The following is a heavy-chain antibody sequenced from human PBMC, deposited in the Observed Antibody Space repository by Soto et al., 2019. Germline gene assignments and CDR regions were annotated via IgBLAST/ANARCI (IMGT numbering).Heavy chain of an antibody. V-gene: IGHV1-3*01. CDR3: ARCVSVSRRLPLGY. CDR2: INPGNGAT. J-gene: IGHJ4*02. Sequence: QVHHVQSGAEVKTPGASVKVSCRASGYSFTDYAFHWVRQAPGHSPEWLGWINPGNGATKYSQKLHGRLTLPSDTSARTVYMELSSLRYEATAVYFCARCVSVSRRLPLGYWGQGTLVSVSS. CDR1: GYSFTDYA. D-gene: IGHD3-3*01.